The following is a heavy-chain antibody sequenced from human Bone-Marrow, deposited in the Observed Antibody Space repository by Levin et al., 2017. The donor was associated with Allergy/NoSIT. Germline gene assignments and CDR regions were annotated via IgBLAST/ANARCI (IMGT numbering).Heavy chain of an antibody. CDR2: ITRRSDYM. Sequence: AASVKVSCAASGFNFSTYNMNWVRQTPGKGLEWVSSITRRSDYMYYADSVKGRFIISRDNAKNSLFLQMNSLRVDDTAVYYCAKDRTYGILWNYGMDVWGQGTTVTVSS. CDR1: GFNFSTYN. J-gene: IGHJ6*02. D-gene: IGHD4-17*01. V-gene: IGHV3-21*01. CDR3: AKDRTYGILWNYGMDV.